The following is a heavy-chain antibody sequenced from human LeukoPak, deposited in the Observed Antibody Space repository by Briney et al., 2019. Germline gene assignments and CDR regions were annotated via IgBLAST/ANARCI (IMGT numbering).Heavy chain of an antibody. CDR3: ARISSGYYLGDFQH. Sequence: ASVKVSCKASGYTFTSYDINWVRQATGQGLEWMGWMNPNSGNTGYAQKFQGRVTMTRNTSISTAYMELSSLRSEDTAVYYCARISSGYYLGDFQHWGQGTLVTVSS. CDR1: GYTFTSYD. CDR2: MNPNSGNT. J-gene: IGHJ1*01. V-gene: IGHV1-8*01. D-gene: IGHD3-22*01.